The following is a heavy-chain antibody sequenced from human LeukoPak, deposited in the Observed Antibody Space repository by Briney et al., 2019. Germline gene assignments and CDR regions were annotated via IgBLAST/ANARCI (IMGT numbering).Heavy chain of an antibody. CDR1: GFTFSSYA. CDR3: AKRSMAGASYYFDY. J-gene: IGHJ4*02. D-gene: IGHD6-25*01. CDR2: ISGSGGST. V-gene: IGHV3-23*01. Sequence: GGSLRLSRAASGFTFSSYAMSSVRQAPGKGLEWVSAISGSGGSTYYADSVKGRFTISRDNSKNTLYLQMNSLRAEDTAVYYCAKRSMAGASYYFDYWGQGTLVTVSS.